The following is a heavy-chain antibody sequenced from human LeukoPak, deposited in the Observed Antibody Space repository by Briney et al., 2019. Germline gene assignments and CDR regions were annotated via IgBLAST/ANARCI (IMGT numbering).Heavy chain of an antibody. CDR1: GFTFRSYG. CDR3: AKDRNVLLWFGELLNN. V-gene: IGHV3-30*02. J-gene: IGHJ4*02. CDR2: IRYDGSNK. Sequence: GSLRLSCAASGFTFRSYGMHWVRQAPGKGLEWVAFIRYDGSNKYYADSVKGRFTISRENSKNTLYLQMNSLRAEDTAVYYCAKDRNVLLWFGELLNNWGQGTLVTVSS. D-gene: IGHD3-10*01.